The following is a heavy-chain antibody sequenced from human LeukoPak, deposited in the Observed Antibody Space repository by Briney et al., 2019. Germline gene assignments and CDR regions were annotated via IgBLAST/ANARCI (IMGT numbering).Heavy chain of an antibody. CDR1: GFTFSSYA. D-gene: IGHD3-16*01. J-gene: IGHJ3*02. CDR3: ARGEVGAFDI. V-gene: IGHV3-30-3*01. Sequence: GGSLRLSCAASGFTFSSYAMHWVRQAPGKGLEWVAVISYDGSNKYYADSVKGRFTISRDNSKNTLYLQMNSLRAEDTAVYYCARGEVGAFDIWGQGTMVTVSS. CDR2: ISYDGSNK.